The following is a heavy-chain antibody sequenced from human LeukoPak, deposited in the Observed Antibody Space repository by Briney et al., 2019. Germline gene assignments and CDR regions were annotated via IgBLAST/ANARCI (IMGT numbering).Heavy chain of an antibody. CDR2: IYSDDST. Sequence: GGSLRLSCVASGFTVSGVYMSWVRQAPGQGLDWVSVIYSDDSTYYADSVKGRFTISRDNSKNTLNLQMNSLRAEDTAVYYCARVRGGVDSSGYFDYWGQGTLVTVSS. J-gene: IGHJ4*02. D-gene: IGHD3-22*01. CDR1: GFTVSGVY. V-gene: IGHV3-53*01. CDR3: ARVRGGVDSSGYFDY.